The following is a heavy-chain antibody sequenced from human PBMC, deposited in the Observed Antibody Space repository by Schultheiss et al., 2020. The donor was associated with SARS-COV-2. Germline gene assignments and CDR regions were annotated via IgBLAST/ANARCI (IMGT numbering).Heavy chain of an antibody. V-gene: IGHV4-61*02. CDR3: ARHRIDTIFGVVIISYFDY. CDR2: IYTSGST. CDR1: GGYISSSNW. J-gene: IGHJ4*02. Sequence: SETLSLTCAVSGGYISSSNWWSWIRQPAGKGLEWIGRIYTSGSTNYNPSLKSRVTISVDTSKNQFSLKLSSVTAADTAVYYCARHRIDTIFGVVIISYFDYWGQGTLVTVSS. D-gene: IGHD3-3*01.